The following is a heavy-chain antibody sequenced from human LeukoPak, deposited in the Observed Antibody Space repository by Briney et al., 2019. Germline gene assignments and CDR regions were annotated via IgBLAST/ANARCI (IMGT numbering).Heavy chain of an antibody. V-gene: IGHV3-21*01. CDR3: ARDGWGYFDWPGAMDV. D-gene: IGHD3-9*01. J-gene: IGHJ6*03. CDR2: ISSSSSYI. Sequence: GGSLRLSCAASGFTFSSYSMNWVRQAPGKGLEWVSSISSSSSYIYYADSVKGRFTVSRDNAKNSLYLQMNSLRAEDTAVYYCARDGWGYFDWPGAMDVWGKGTTVTVSS. CDR1: GFTFSSYS.